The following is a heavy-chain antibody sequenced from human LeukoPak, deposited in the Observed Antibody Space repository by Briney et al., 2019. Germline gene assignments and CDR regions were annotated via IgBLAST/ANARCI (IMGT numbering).Heavy chain of an antibody. CDR1: GYSFSSND. Sequence: ASVKVSCKASGYSFSSNDINWVRQATGQGLEWMGWMNPNSGNTGHAQKFQGRVTMTKNTSISTAYMELSSLRSEDTAVYYCARDQSRGYGFDYWGQGTLVTVSS. J-gene: IGHJ4*02. CDR3: ARDQSRGYGFDY. D-gene: IGHD5-12*01. CDR2: MNPNSGNT. V-gene: IGHV1-8*01.